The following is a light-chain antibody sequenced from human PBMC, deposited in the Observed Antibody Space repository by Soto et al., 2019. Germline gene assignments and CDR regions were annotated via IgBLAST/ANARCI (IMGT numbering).Light chain of an antibody. Sequence: EIVLTQSPATLSLSPGERATLSCRASQSISSHLAWYQQKPGQAPRLLMYDASNRATGTPARFSGSGSGTDFTLTISSLEPEDFAVYYCQQRSNWPLTFGGGTKVEIK. V-gene: IGKV3-11*01. CDR3: QQRSNWPLT. CDR2: DAS. J-gene: IGKJ4*01. CDR1: QSISSH.